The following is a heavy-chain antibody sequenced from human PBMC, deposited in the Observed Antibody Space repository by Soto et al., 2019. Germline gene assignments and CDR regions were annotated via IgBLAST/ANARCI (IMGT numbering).Heavy chain of an antibody. CDR3: ATSVYNWNDGFFDH. CDR1: GFTFSTYG. Sequence: QVQLVESGGGVVQPGRSLRLSCAASGFTFSTYGMHWVRQAPGKGLEWVAVISYDGVNKYYADSVKGRFTTSRDNSKNALDLRMTSRRAEDTAVYYCATSVYNWNDGFFDHWGQGTLVTVSS. CDR2: ISYDGVNK. V-gene: IGHV3-30*03. D-gene: IGHD1-1*01. J-gene: IGHJ4*02.